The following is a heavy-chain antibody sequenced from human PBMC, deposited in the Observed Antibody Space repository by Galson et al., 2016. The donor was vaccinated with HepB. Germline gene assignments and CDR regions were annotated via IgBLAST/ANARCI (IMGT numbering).Heavy chain of an antibody. V-gene: IGHV4-4*02. D-gene: IGHD3-16*01. J-gene: IGHJ4*02. CDR1: GGSISSGHW. Sequence: ETLSLTCAVSGGSISSGHWWSWVRQPPGKGLEWIGEMHHSGNTNYNSSLKSRVTRSVDKSKRQFSLRLRCVTAADPAVYYCATSGGPTLGSFDYWGQGTLATVSS. CDR3: ATSGGPTLGSFDY. CDR2: MHHSGNT.